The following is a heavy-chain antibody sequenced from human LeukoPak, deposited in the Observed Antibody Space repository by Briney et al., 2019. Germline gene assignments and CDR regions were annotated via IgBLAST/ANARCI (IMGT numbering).Heavy chain of an antibody. CDR2: FYYSGSD. J-gene: IGHJ4*02. Sequence: PSETLSLTCTVSGASITSHYWNWIRQPPGEGLEWIGYFYYSGSDNYNPSLKSRITISVDTSKNQFSLKLSSVTAADTAVYYCVRGYCSGATCYHFDYWGQGTLVTVSS. CDR3: VRGYCSGATCYHFDY. D-gene: IGHD2-15*01. CDR1: GASITSHY. V-gene: IGHV4-59*11.